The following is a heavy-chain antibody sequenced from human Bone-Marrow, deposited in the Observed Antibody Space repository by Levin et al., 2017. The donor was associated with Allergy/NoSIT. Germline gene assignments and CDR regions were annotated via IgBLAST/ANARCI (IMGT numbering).Heavy chain of an antibody. CDR3: AREGGSGSFYSFFDYYGVDV. CDR1: GGSINIESYF. CDR2: VYHSGST. V-gene: IGHV4-39*06. Sequence: SETLSLTCSVSGGSINIESYFWGWFRQAPGTGLEWIASVYHSGSTYESPSFTSRVTLSIDISRNEFTLNLSSMTAADTAIYYCAREGGSGSFYSFFDYYGVDVWGQGTTVTVS. D-gene: IGHD3-10*01. J-gene: IGHJ6*02.